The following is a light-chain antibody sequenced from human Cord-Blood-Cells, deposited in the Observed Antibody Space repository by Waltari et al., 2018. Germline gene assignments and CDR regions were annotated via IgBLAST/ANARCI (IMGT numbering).Light chain of an antibody. CDR3: QQYYSTPFS. CDR2: WAS. J-gene: IGKJ3*01. V-gene: IGKV4-1*01. CDR1: QSVLYSSNNKNY. Sequence: DIVMTQSTDSLAVSLGERATINCKSSQSVLYSSNNKNYLAWYQQKPGQPPKLLIYWASTRESVVPDRFRGSGSGTDFTLTISSLRAEDVAVYYCQQYYSTPFSVGPGTKVDIK.